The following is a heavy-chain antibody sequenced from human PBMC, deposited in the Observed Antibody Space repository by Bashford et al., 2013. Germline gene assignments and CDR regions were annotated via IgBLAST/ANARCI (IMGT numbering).Heavy chain of an antibody. Sequence: VRQAPGKGLEWVAVIWYDGSNKYYADSVKGRFTISRDNSKSTLYLQVNSLRAEDTAVYYCARLSLGGVIVMRDYWGQGTLVTVSS. CDR2: IWYDGSNK. CDR3: ARLSLGGVIVMRDY. D-gene: IGHD3-16*02. V-gene: IGHV3-33*01. J-gene: IGHJ4*02.